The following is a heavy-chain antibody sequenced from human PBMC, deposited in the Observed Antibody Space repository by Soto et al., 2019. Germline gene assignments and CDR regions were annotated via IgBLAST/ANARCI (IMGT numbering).Heavy chain of an antibody. V-gene: IGHV1-69*12. CDR1: GGTFSSYA. D-gene: IGHD4-17*01. J-gene: IGHJ6*02. CDR2: IIPIFGTA. CDR3: ASHSHGDSSYYYGMDV. Sequence: QVQLVQSGAEVKKPGSSVKVSCKASGGTFSSYAITWVRQAPGQGLEWMGGIIPIFGTANYAQKFQGRVTITADESTSTAYMELTSLRSEDTAVYYCASHSHGDSSYYYGMDVWGQGTTVTVSS.